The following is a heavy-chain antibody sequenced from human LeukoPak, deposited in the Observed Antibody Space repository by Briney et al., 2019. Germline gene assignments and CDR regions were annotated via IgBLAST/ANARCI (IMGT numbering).Heavy chain of an antibody. CDR1: VYSFTSYW. Sequence: GESLKISCKGSVYSFTSYWIGCVRQMPGKGLECVGIIYPGDSDTRYSPSFQGQVTTSAAKSISTAYLQWGSLKASDTAMYYCARLDSSGSHYWGQGTLVTVSS. V-gene: IGHV5-51*01. D-gene: IGHD6-19*01. CDR2: IYPGDSDT. J-gene: IGHJ4*02. CDR3: ARLDSSGSHY.